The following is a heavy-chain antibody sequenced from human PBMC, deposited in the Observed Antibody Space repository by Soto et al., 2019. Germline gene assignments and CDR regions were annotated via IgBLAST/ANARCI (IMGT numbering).Heavy chain of an antibody. CDR3: AKPLYSSSSPAYYFDY. J-gene: IGHJ4*02. V-gene: IGHV3-23*01. CDR1: GFTFSSYA. D-gene: IGHD6-6*01. Sequence: GGSLRLSCAASGFTFSSYAMSWVRQAPGKGLEWVSAISGSGGSTYYADSVKGRFTISRDNSKNTLYLQMNSLRAEDTAVYYCAKPLYSSSSPAYYFDYWGQGTLVTVSS. CDR2: ISGSGGST.